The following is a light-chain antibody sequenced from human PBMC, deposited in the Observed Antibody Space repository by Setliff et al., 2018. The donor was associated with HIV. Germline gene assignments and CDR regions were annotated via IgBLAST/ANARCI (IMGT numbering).Light chain of an antibody. CDR3: SSYTDNSTLDV. J-gene: IGLJ1*01. Sequence: QSALTQPASVSGSPGQSITISCTGTSSDVGGYNYVSWYQQHPGEAPRLLIYDVSYRPSGTSRRFSGSKSGSTASLTISGLQTEDEADYYCSSYTDNSTLDVFGTGTKVTVL. CDR2: DVS. V-gene: IGLV2-14*03. CDR1: SSDVGGYNY.